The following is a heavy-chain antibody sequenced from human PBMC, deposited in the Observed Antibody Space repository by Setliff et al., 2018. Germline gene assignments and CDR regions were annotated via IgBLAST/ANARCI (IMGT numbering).Heavy chain of an antibody. CDR1: GDSINNVDLY. CDR3: ARSRTIAVKGGVFAV. V-gene: IGHV4-39*07. J-gene: IGHJ2*01. D-gene: IGHD6-19*01. CDR2: IYYDGTT. Sequence: SETLSLTCTVSGDSINNVDLYWGWVRQPPGKGPEWLGTIYYDGTTHYSPSLESRVTISVDTTKNQFSLELSSVTAADTAVYYCARSRTIAVKGGVFAVWGRGTLVTVSS.